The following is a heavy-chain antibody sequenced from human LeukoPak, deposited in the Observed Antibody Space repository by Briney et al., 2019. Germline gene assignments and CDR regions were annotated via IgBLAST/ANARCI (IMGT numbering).Heavy chain of an antibody. D-gene: IGHD3-10*01. CDR1: GFTFSSFG. CDR3: AKPLGGVDY. Sequence: GGSLRLSCAASGFTFSSFGMHWVRQTPGKGLEWVTFIHNYETTEYYADSVKGRFTISRDNSKNTVYLQMNSLRVEDTAVYYCAKPLGGVDYWGQGTLVTVSS. V-gene: IGHV3-30*02. J-gene: IGHJ4*02. CDR2: IHNYETTE.